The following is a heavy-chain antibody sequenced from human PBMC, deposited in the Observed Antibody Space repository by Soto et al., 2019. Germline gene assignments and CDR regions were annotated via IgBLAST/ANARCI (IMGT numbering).Heavy chain of an antibody. J-gene: IGHJ5*02. Sequence: AGGSLRLSCAASGFTFSSYAMSWVRQAPGKGLEWVSAISGSGGSTYYADSVKGRFTISRDNSKNTLYLQMNSLRAEDTAVYYCARLDIVVPPNWFDPWGQGTLVTVSS. D-gene: IGHD2-2*03. CDR2: ISGSGGST. CDR3: ARLDIVVPPNWFDP. CDR1: GFTFSSYA. V-gene: IGHV3-23*01.